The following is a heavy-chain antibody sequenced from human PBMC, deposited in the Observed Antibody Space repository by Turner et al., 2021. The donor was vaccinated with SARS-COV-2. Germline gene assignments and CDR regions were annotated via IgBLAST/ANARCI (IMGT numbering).Heavy chain of an antibody. V-gene: IGHV3-48*01. CDR2: ISSSSSII. CDR3: ARDSEGGLEPFDY. J-gene: IGHJ4*02. D-gene: IGHD1-1*01. Sequence: EVQLVESGGGLVQSGGCLRLSCVASGFTCSSYSMNWVRQAPGKGLEWVSCISSSSSIIYYADSVKGRFTISRDNAKNSLYLQMNSLRAEDTAVYYCARDSEGGLEPFDYWGQGTLVTVSS. CDR1: GFTCSSYS.